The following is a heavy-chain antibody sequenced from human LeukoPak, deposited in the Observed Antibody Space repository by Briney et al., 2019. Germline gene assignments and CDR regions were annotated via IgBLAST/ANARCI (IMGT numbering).Heavy chain of an antibody. V-gene: IGHV3-53*05. CDR1: GFTVSSNY. CDR3: ARDYIAVAGYYYYYYGMDV. D-gene: IGHD6-19*01. CDR2: IYSGGST. J-gene: IGHJ6*02. Sequence: GGSLRLSCAASGFTVSSNYMSWVRQAPGKGLEWVSVIYSGGSTYYADSVKGRFTISRDNSKNTLYLQMNSLRSEDTAVYYCARDYIAVAGYYYYYYGMDVWGQGNPGHRLL.